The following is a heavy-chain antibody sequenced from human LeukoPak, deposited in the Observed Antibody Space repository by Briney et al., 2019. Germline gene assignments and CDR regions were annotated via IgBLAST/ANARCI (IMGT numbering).Heavy chain of an antibody. CDR1: GFTFDDYA. CDR3: AKFAGYSSVGDAFDI. D-gene: IGHD6-19*01. Sequence: PGRSLRLSCAASGFTFDDYAMHWVRQAPGKGLEWVSGISWNSGSIGYADSVKGRFTISRDNAKNSLYLQMNSLRAEDMALYYCAKFAGYSSVGDAFDIWGQGTMVTVSS. V-gene: IGHV3-9*03. J-gene: IGHJ3*02. CDR2: ISWNSGSI.